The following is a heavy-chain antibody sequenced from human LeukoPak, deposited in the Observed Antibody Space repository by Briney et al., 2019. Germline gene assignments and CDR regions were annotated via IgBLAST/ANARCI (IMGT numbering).Heavy chain of an antibody. Sequence: TGGSLRLSCAASGFTFSSYWMYWVRQAPGKGLVWVSRINNDGSSTIYADSVKGRFTISRDNAKNTLYLQMNSLRAEDTAVYYCANPCCYSEDYWGQGTLVTVSS. J-gene: IGHJ4*02. D-gene: IGHD2-15*01. CDR3: ANPCCYSEDY. CDR1: GFTFSSYW. V-gene: IGHV3-74*01. CDR2: INNDGSST.